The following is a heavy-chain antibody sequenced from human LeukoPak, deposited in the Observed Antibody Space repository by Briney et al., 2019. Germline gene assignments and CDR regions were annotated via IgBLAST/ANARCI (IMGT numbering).Heavy chain of an antibody. D-gene: IGHD5-12*01. CDR1: GFRFSSQE. CDR3: ARGSFTGFDLYFDS. J-gene: IGHJ4*02. V-gene: IGHV3-48*03. CDR2: MSKGGRTI. Sequence: GGSLGLSCAASGFRFSSQEMAWVRQAPGKGLEWVSYMSKGGRTIYYADSVKGRFTISRDNTRNSLFLHLNSLRADDTAFYYCARGSFTGFDLYFDSWGQGTLVTVSS.